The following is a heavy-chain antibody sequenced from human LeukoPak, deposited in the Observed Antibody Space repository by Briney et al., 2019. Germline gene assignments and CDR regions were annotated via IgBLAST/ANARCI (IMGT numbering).Heavy chain of an antibody. CDR1: GFTFSNYD. J-gene: IGHJ4*02. D-gene: IGHD2-2*01. CDR2: LWYDGSKK. CDR3: ARGDQVLND. V-gene: IGHV3-33*01. Sequence: GRSLRLSCAASGFTFSNYDMHWVRQAPGKGLEWVALLWYDGSKKYYADSVKGRFTISRDNSKNTLYLQMNSLRVEDTAVYYCARGDQVLNDWGQGTLVTVSS.